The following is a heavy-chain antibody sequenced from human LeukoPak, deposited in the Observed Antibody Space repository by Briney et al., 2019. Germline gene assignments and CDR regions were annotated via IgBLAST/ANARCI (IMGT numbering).Heavy chain of an antibody. CDR3: ARDPYYDFWSGYGTEAFDI. CDR2: TSDSGTYI. V-gene: IGHV3-21*01. D-gene: IGHD3-3*01. Sequence: PGGSLRLSCVASGFTLSNYNRSWVRQPPGKGLEWVSSTSDSGTYIYYADSLKGRFTISRDNAKNSLYMQMNSLRAEDTAVYYCARDPYYDFWSGYGTEAFDIWGQGTMVTVSS. CDR1: GFTLSNYN. J-gene: IGHJ3*02.